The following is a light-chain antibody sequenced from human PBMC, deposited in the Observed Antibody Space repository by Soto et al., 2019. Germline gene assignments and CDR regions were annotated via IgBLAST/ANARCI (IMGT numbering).Light chain of an antibody. CDR3: EHLNGYPRH. Sequence: DIQLTQSPSFLSASEGDRVTITCRASQDIRSYLAWYQQKPGKAPNLLIYLASTLQSGVPSRFSGSGAGTEFTLTISSLQHEDFATSYREHLNGYPRHFGGGTKGDIK. J-gene: IGKJ4*01. V-gene: IGKV1-9*01. CDR1: QDIRSY. CDR2: LAS.